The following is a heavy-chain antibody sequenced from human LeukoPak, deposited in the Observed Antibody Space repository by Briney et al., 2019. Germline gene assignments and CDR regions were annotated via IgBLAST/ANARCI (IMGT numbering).Heavy chain of an antibody. Sequence: GGSLRLSCAASGFTFGSYWMSWVRQAPGKGLEWVANIKQDGSEKYYVDSVKGRFTISRDNAKNSLFLQMNSLRADETAVYYCARGEYYYDGGYWGQGTLVTVSS. CDR2: IKQDGSEK. D-gene: IGHD3-22*01. CDR3: ARGEYYYDGGY. J-gene: IGHJ4*02. V-gene: IGHV3-7*04. CDR1: GFTFGSYW.